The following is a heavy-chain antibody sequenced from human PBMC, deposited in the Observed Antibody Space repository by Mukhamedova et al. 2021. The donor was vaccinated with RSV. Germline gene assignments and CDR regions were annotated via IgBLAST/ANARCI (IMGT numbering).Heavy chain of an antibody. Sequence: GQAPGQGLEWMGWISAYNGNTNYAQKLQGRVTMTTDTSTSTAYMELRSLRSDDTAVYYCARDPTSWDFWNGYYTGLDYYYMDVWG. CDR2: ISAYNGNT. J-gene: IGHJ6*03. D-gene: IGHD3-3*01. V-gene: IGHV1-18*01. CDR3: ARDPTSWDFWNGYYTGLDYYYMDV.